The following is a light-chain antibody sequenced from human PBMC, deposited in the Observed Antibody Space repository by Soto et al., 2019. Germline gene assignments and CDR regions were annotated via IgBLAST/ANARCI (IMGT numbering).Light chain of an antibody. Sequence: DIQMTQSPSTLSASVGDRVTITCRASQSISSWLAWYRQKPGKAPKLLISKAASLESGVPSRFSGSGSGTECTLTISSLQPDDFATYYCQQYNNYRWTFGQGTKVEIK. CDR2: KAA. CDR3: QQYNNYRWT. V-gene: IGKV1-5*03. J-gene: IGKJ1*01. CDR1: QSISSW.